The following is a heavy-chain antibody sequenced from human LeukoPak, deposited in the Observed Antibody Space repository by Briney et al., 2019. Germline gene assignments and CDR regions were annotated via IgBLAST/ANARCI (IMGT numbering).Heavy chain of an antibody. CDR2: RIPIFGTA. D-gene: IGHD2-15*01. CDR1: GGTFISYA. J-gene: IGHJ4*02. V-gene: IGHV1-69*13. CDR3: ARVYCSGGSYYDY. Sequence: GASVKVSCKASGGTFISYAISWVRQAPGQGGEWRGGRIPIFGTANSAQKFQGRVTITPAESTSTAYMELSSLRSEDTAVYYCARVYCSGGSYYDYWGQGTLVPVSS.